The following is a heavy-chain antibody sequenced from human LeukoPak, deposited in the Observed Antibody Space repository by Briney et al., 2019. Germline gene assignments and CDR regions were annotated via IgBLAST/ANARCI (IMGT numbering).Heavy chain of an antibody. CDR2: MKYDGSEK. CDR3: ARDIEAAGLFLDY. J-gene: IGHJ4*02. CDR1: GLTLSDHA. Sequence: GGSLRLPCAASGLTLSDHAMSWVRQAPGKGLEWVANMKYDGSEKYYVDSVKGRFTISRDNAKNSLYLQMNSLRAEDTAVYYCARDIEAAGLFLDYWGQGTLVTVSS. D-gene: IGHD6-13*01. V-gene: IGHV3-7*01.